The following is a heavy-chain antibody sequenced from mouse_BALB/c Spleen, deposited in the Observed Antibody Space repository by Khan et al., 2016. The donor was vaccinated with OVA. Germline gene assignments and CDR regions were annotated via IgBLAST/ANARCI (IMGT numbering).Heavy chain of an antibody. J-gene: IGHJ4*01. CDR3: ARQPYYHYNIMDY. V-gene: IGHV2-6-1*01. D-gene: IGHD2-10*01. CDR1: GFSLTTYG. Sequence: QVQLKESGPGLAAPSQSLSITCTISGFSLTTYGVHWVRQPPGKGLEWRVVIWSDGTTNYNSALKSRLTITKDNSQRQVFLKMNSLQTDDTAMYFCARQPYYHYNIMDYWGQGTSVTVSS. CDR2: IWSDGTT.